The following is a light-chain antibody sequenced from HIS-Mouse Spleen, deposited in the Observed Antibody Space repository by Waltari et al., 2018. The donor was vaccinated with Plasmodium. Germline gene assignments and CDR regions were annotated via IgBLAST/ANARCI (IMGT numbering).Light chain of an antibody. V-gene: IGLV3-9*01. CDR1: KIGSTT. CDR2: RDS. J-gene: IGLJ2*01. CDR3: QVWDSSTVV. Sequence: SYELTQPLSVSVALGPTARITCGGNKIGSTTVHWYQQKPGQAPVLVIYRDSNRPSGIPERFSGSNSGNTATLTISRAQAGDEADYYCQVWDSSTVVFGGGTKLTVL.